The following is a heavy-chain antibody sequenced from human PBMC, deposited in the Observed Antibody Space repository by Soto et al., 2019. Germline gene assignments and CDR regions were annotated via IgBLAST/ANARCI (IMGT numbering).Heavy chain of an antibody. V-gene: IGHV1-69*13. CDR3: ARIIHDYANYYYYGMDV. J-gene: IGHJ6*02. CDR2: IIPIFGTA. CDR1: GGTFSSYA. Sequence: ASVKVSCKASGGTFSSYAISWVRQAPGQGLEWMGGIIPIFGTANYAQKFQGRVTITADESTSTAYMELGSLRSEDTAVYYCARIIHDYANYYYYGMDVWGQGTTVTVSS. D-gene: IGHD4-17*01.